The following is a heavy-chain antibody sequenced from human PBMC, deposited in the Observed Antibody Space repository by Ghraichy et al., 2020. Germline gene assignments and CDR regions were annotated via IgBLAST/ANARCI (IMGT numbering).Heavy chain of an antibody. J-gene: IGHJ4*02. V-gene: IGHV4-39*02. CDR2: IYYSGST. CDR1: GGSISSSSYY. D-gene: IGHD3-3*01. CDR3: VKEVWTSDFWSADYFDY. Sequence: SETLSLTCTVSGGSISSSSYYWGWIRQPPGKGLEWIGTIYYSGSTYYNPSLKSRVTISVDTSKNQFSLKLSSVTAADTAVYYCVKEVWTSDFWSADYFDYWGQGSLVTVSA.